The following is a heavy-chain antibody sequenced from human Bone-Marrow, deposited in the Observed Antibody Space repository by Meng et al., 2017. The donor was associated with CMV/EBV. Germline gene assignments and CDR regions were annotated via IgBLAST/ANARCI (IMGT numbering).Heavy chain of an antibody. CDR2: ISYDGSNK. J-gene: IGHJ6*02. CDR1: GFTFSDYY. V-gene: IGHV3-30-3*01. Sequence: GGSLRLSCAASGFTFSDYYMSWIRQAPGKGLEWVAVISYDGSNKYYADSVKGRFTISRDNSKNTLYLQMNSLRAEDTAVYYCARVNGGYYYYYGMDVWGQGTTVTVSS. CDR3: ARVNGGYYYYYGMDV.